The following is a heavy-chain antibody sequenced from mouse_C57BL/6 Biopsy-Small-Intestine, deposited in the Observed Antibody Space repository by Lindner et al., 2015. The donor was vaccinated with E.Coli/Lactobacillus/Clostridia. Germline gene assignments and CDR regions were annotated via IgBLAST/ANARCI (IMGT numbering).Heavy chain of an antibody. D-gene: IGHD1-1*01. Sequence: VQLQESGAELAEHGASVKLSCKASGYTFTTFWMHWVKQRPGQGLEWIGYINPASGYTKCNQKFKDKATLTADKSSSTAYMQLSSLTYEDSAVYYCARHFTSVVATGAMDYWGQGTSVTVSS. CDR3: ARHFTSVVATGAMDY. CDR1: GYTFTTFW. J-gene: IGHJ4*01. CDR2: INPASGYT. V-gene: IGHV1-7*01.